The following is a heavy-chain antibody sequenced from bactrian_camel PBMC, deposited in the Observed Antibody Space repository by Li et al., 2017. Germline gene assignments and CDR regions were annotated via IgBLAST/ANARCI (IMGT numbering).Heavy chain of an antibody. CDR1: GYTFRPHN. D-gene: IGHD6*01. J-gene: IGHJ4*01. V-gene: IGHV3S1*01. CDR2: IYTGGDGT. Sequence: HVQLVESGGGSVQSGGSLRLSCAASGYTFRPHNMAWFRQAPGKEREAVASIYTGGDGTCYADSVKGRFTISRDNAKNTVYLQMNSLKTEDMAMYYCARDQCSGSWCWTYGYWGQGTQVTVS. CDR3: ARDQCSGSWCWTYGY.